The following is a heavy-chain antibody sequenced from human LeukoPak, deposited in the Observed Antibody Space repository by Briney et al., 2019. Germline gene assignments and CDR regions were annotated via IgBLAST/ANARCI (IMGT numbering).Heavy chain of an antibody. Sequence: GSSVKVSCKASGGTFSSYAVSWVRPAPGQGLEWMGGIIPIFGTANYAQKFQGRVTITTDESTSTAYMELSSLRSEDTAVYYCPRDRRPYGDFIFFDYWGQGTLVTVSS. CDR2: IIPIFGTA. CDR1: GGTFSSYA. D-gene: IGHD4-17*01. CDR3: PRDRRPYGDFIFFDY. J-gene: IGHJ4*02. V-gene: IGHV1-69*05.